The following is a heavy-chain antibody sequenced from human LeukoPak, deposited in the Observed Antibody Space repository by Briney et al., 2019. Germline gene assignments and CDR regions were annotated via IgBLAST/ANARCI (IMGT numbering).Heavy chain of an antibody. D-gene: IGHD3-22*01. CDR1: NYSITSGYF. CDR3: ARDGVFHDSDGYSFDY. Sequence: KTSETLSLTCAVSNYSITSGYFWGWIRQPPGKGLEWIASIYHSGTTYYNPSLRNRVTLFVDTSKNLFSLKLTSLTAADTAVYYCARDGVFHDSDGYSFDYWGQGTLVTVSS. V-gene: IGHV4-38-2*02. J-gene: IGHJ4*02. CDR2: IYHSGTT.